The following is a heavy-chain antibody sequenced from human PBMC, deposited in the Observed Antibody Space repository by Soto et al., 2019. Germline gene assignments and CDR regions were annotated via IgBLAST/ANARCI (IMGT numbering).Heavy chain of an antibody. CDR2: IYHSGST. CDR3: ARVGRRGDSSGYYPRDFDY. D-gene: IGHD3-22*01. Sequence: SEPLSLTCAVCGYTISSGYYWGWIRQPPGKGLEWIGSIYHSGSTYYNPSLKSRVTISVDTSKNQFSLKLSSVTAADTAVYYCARVGRRGDSSGYYPRDFDYWGQGTLVTVSS. J-gene: IGHJ4*02. CDR1: GYTISSGYY. V-gene: IGHV4-38-2*01.